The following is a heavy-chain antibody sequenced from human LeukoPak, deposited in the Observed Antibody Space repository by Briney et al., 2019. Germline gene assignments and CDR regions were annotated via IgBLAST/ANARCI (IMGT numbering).Heavy chain of an antibody. D-gene: IGHD3-10*01. CDR2: ISYSGST. Sequence: PSETLSLTCTVSGGSISNYYWIWIRQPPGKGLEWLGYISYSGSTNYNPSLKSRLTISVETSKNQFSLMLSSVTAADTAVYYCARSTDYYASPDAFDIWGQGTMVTVSS. CDR1: GGSISNYY. J-gene: IGHJ3*02. V-gene: IGHV4-59*08. CDR3: ARSTDYYASPDAFDI.